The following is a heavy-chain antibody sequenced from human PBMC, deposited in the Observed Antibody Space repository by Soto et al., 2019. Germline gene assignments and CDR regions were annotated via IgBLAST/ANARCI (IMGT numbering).Heavy chain of an antibody. Sequence: GGSMRLSCISSGFTFRTYTMNWVRQAPGKGLEWVSGIRGFSPYTFYAESVWGRFAISRDNAKNSLYLQMNSLRAEDTAVYYCARDRGYDAHDYYYNAMDVWCQGTMVTVSS. CDR3: ARDRGYDAHDYYYNAMDV. CDR1: GFTFRTYT. CDR2: IRGFSPYT. J-gene: IGHJ6*02. D-gene: IGHD2-15*01. V-gene: IGHV3-21*01.